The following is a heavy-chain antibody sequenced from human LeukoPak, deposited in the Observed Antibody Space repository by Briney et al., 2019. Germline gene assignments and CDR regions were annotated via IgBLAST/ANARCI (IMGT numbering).Heavy chain of an antibody. CDR3: ASTVRGVMRDMDV. CDR1: GGSISRSSYY. CDR2: IYYSGST. Sequence: SETLSLTCTVSGGSISRSSYYWGWIRQPPGKGLEWIGSIYYSGSTYYNPSLKSRVTVSVDTSKNQFSLKLSSVTAADTAVYYCASTVRGVMRDMDVWGKGTTVTVSS. J-gene: IGHJ6*03. D-gene: IGHD3-10*01. V-gene: IGHV4-39*01.